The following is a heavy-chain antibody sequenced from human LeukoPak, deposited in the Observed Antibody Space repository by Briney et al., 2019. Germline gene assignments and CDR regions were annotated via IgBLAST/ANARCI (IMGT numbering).Heavy chain of an antibody. CDR3: ARAPSEIGGYYPEYLRH. Sequence: GGSLRLSCAASGFTFNDYAMTWVRRAPGKGLVWVSRIKSDGSTNYADSVKGRFTISRDNAKNTVSLQMNSLRPEDTGVYYCARAPSEIGGYYPEYLRHWGQGTLVTVSS. CDR1: GFTFNDYA. J-gene: IGHJ1*01. V-gene: IGHV3-74*01. D-gene: IGHD3-22*01. CDR2: IKSDGST.